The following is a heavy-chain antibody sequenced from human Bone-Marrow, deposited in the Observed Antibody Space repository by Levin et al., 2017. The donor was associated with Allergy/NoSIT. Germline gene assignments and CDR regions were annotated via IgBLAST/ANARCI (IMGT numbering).Heavy chain of an antibody. D-gene: IGHD3-16*02. CDR1: EFTFSTYA. V-gene: IGHV3-30-3*01. CDR3: AREKVTMMVGIIEAYFDF. CDR2: ISSDGSKE. Sequence: GGSLRLSCAASEFTFSTYAMHWVRQAPGKGLERVAVISSDGSKEHYADSVKGRFTISRDNSKNTLYLQMNSLRRADTAMYYCAREKVTMMVGIIEAYFDFWGQGTLVTVSS. J-gene: IGHJ4*02.